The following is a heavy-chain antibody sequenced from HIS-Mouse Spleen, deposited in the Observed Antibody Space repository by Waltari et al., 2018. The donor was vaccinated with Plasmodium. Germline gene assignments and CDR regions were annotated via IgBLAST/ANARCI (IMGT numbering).Heavy chain of an antibody. V-gene: IGHV1-18*01. Sequence: QVQLVQSGTDMKKTGASVKVSCKASGYTFTRYGINWVRQAPGQGLEWMGWISANNGNTNDAQKLQGRVTMTTDTSTSTAYMQLRSLRSDDTAVYYCARGSAGDAFDIWGQGTMVTVSS. CDR2: ISANNGNT. J-gene: IGHJ3*02. CDR1: GYTFTRYG. CDR3: ARGSAGDAFDI. D-gene: IGHD6-19*01.